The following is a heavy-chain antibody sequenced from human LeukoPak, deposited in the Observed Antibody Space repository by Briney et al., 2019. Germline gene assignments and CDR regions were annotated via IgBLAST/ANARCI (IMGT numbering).Heavy chain of an antibody. CDR1: GFTFSSYA. Sequence: PGGSLRLSCAASGFTFSSYAMSWVRQAPGKGLEWVSAISGSGGSTYYADSVKGRFTISRDNSKNTLYLQMNSLRAEDTAVYYCAKGAARITMIVVVIPDPPFDYWGQGTLVTVSS. V-gene: IGHV3-23*01. D-gene: IGHD3-22*01. J-gene: IGHJ4*02. CDR3: AKGAARITMIVVVIPDPPFDY. CDR2: ISGSGGST.